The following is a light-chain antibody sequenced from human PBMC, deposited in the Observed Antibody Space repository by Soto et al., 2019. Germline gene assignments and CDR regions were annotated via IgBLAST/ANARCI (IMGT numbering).Light chain of an antibody. CDR2: EVT. CDR1: SSDVGSYVF. CDR3: SIFAGGDNVI. J-gene: IGLJ2*01. Sequence: QSALTQPPSASGSPGQSVAISCTGTSSDVGSYVFVSWYQQHPGKAPKLIIYEVTKRPSGVPDRFSGSKSGNTASLTVSGLQVEDEADYYCSIFAGGDNVIFGGGTQLTVL. V-gene: IGLV2-8*01.